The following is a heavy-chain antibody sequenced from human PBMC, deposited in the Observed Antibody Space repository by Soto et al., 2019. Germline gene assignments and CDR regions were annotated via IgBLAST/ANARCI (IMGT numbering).Heavy chain of an antibody. J-gene: IGHJ4*02. CDR3: VTHSSGWYFDY. CDR1: GFTFSDHF. CDR2: IKKKGDKYTT. Sequence: GGSLRLSCAASGFTFSDHFMDWVRQAPGKGLEWVGLIKKKGDKYTTQYAASVRGRFTISRDDSKNTLYLQMNTLKTEDTAVNYCVTHSSGWYFDYWGQGTVVTSPQ. D-gene: IGHD6-19*01. V-gene: IGHV3-72*01.